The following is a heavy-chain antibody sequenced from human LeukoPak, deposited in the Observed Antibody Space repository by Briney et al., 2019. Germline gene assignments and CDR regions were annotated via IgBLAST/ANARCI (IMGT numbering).Heavy chain of an antibody. CDR1: GFTFSSYA. CDR2: ISGSGGNT. Sequence: TGGSLRLSCAASGFTFSSYAMSWVRQAPGKGLEWVSAISGSGGNTYYADSAKGRFTISRDNSKNTLYLQMNTLRAEDTAVYYCAKGYSSNWLQFDYWGQGTLVTVSS. J-gene: IGHJ4*02. D-gene: IGHD6-13*01. V-gene: IGHV3-23*01. CDR3: AKGYSSNWLQFDY.